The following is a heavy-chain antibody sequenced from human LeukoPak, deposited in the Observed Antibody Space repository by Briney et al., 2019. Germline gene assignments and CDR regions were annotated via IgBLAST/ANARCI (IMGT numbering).Heavy chain of an antibody. J-gene: IGHJ5*02. CDR2: VNPDSGDT. Sequence: ASVKVSCKSSGYKFTAYYIHWIRQAPGQGLEWMGWVNPDSGDTNCTQKYQGRLTLTRDTSVTTVYVELSSLTSDDTAVYYCARVWDASGWSNWFDPWGQGTLVTVSS. V-gene: IGHV1-2*02. CDR3: ARVWDASGWSNWFDP. CDR1: GYKFTAYY. D-gene: IGHD6-19*01.